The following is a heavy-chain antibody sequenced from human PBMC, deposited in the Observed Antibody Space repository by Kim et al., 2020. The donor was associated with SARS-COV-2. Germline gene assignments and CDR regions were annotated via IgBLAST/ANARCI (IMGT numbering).Heavy chain of an antibody. D-gene: IGHD6-19*01. V-gene: IGHV3-9*01. CDR3: AKDTGDSSGGIDY. J-gene: IGHJ4*02. Sequence: ADSVQGRFTISKAKAQNPLYLQMNRLRAEDTALYYCAKDTGDSSGGIDYWGQGTLVTVSS.